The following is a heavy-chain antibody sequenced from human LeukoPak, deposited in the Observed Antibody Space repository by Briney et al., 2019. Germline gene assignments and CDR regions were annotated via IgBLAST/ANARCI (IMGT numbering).Heavy chain of an antibody. V-gene: IGHV1-69*04. CDR3: AMDLNYYDSSGYYYGAFDI. CDR2: IIPILGIA. J-gene: IGHJ3*02. Sequence: GASVKVSCKASGGTFSFYAISWVRQAPGQGLEWMGRIIPILGIANYAQKFQGRVTITADKSTSTAYMELSSLRSEDTAVYYCAMDLNYYDSSGYYYGAFDIWGQGTMVTVSS. D-gene: IGHD3-22*01. CDR1: GGTFSFYA.